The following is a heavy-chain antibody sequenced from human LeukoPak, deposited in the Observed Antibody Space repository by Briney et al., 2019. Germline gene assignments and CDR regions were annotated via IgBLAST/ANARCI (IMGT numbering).Heavy chain of an antibody. V-gene: IGHV4-59*01. J-gene: IGHJ4*02. D-gene: IGHD4-17*01. CDR3: ARLDYGDYVFDY. CDR2: NYYSGST. Sequence: SETLSLTCTVSGGSISSYYWSWIRQPPGKGLEWIGYNYYSGSTNYNPSLKSRVTISVDTSKNQFSLKLRSVTAADTAVYYCARLDYGDYVFDYWGQGTLVTVSS. CDR1: GGSISSYY.